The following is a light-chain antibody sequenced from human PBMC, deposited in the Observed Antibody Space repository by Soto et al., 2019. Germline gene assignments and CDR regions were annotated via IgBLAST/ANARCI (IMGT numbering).Light chain of an antibody. Sequence: EIVLTQSPATLSLSPGERATLSCRASQSVSSYLAWYQQKPGQAPRLLIYDASNRATGIPARFSGSESGTDFTLTISSLEPEDFAVYYCHQYGSSPATFGQGTKVEIK. CDR3: HQYGSSPAT. CDR1: QSVSSY. J-gene: IGKJ1*01. V-gene: IGKV3-11*01. CDR2: DAS.